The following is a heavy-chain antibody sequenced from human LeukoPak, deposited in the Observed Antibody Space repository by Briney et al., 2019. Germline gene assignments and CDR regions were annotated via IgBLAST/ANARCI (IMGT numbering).Heavy chain of an antibody. CDR3: AKGHSGDYDSNCYYSAGGYFDY. CDR1: GFTFSRYE. Sequence: GGSLRLSCAASGFTFSRYELNWVRQAPGKGLEWVAVISYDGSNRYHADSVKGRFTISRDNSKNTLYLQMNGLRAEDTAVYYCAKGHSGDYDSNCYYSAGGYFDYWGQGTLVTVSS. J-gene: IGHJ4*02. D-gene: IGHD3-22*01. V-gene: IGHV3-30*18. CDR2: ISYDGSNR.